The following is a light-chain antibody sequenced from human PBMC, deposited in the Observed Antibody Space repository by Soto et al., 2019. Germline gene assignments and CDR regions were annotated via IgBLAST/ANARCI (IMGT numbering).Light chain of an antibody. J-gene: IGLJ2*01. Sequence: QSALTQPASVSGSPGQSITISCTGTSSDVGGYNSVSLYQQHPGKAPKLMIYDVSNRPSGVSSRYSGSKSGNTASLTISGLQAEDEADYYCSSYTSSSTPWVFGGGTKLTVL. CDR2: DVS. V-gene: IGLV2-14*01. CDR1: SSDVGGYNS. CDR3: SSYTSSSTPWV.